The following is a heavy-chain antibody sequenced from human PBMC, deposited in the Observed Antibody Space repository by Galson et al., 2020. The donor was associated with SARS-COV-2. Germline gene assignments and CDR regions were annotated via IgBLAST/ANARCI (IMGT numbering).Heavy chain of an antibody. CDR3: ARHLSQWHFDY. D-gene: IGHD6-19*01. V-gene: IGHV4-39*01. CDR1: GGSISSSNYY. Sequence: SETLSLTCTVSGGSISSSNYYWGWIRQPPGKGLEWIGSIYYSGTTYYNPSLKSRVTISVDTSKDQFSLNLSSVTAADTAIYCCARHLSQWHFDYWGQGTLVTVSS. CDR2: IYYSGTT. J-gene: IGHJ4*02.